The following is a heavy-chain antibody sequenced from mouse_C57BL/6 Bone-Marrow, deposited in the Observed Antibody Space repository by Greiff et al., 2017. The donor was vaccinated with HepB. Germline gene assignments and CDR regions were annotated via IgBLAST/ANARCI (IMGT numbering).Heavy chain of an antibody. CDR1: GFTFSDYG. V-gene: IGHV5-17*01. J-gene: IGHJ3*01. CDR3: ARRQRRWRGY. Sequence: EVKLMESGGGLVKPGGSLKLSCAASGFTFSDYGMHWVRQAPEKGLEWVAYISSGSSTIYYADTVKGRVTISRDNAKNTLFLQMTSLRSEDTAMYYCARRQRRWRGYWGQGARVTVS. D-gene: IGHD3-2*02. CDR2: ISSGSSTI.